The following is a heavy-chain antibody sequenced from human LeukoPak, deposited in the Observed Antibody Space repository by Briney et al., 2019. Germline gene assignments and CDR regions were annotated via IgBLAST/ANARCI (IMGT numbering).Heavy chain of an antibody. J-gene: IGHJ3*02. Sequence: GGSLRLSCAASGFTFSGSAMHWVRQASGKGLERVGRIRSKANSYATAYAASVKGRFTISRDDSKNTAYLQMNILKTEDTAVYYCTTKDSGRLAAKYAFDIWGQGTMVTVSS. CDR1: GFTFSGSA. V-gene: IGHV3-73*01. CDR2: IRSKANSYAT. CDR3: TTKDSGRLAAKYAFDI. D-gene: IGHD1-26*01.